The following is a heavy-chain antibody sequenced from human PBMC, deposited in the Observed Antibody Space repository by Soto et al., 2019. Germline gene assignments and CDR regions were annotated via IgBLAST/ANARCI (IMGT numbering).Heavy chain of an antibody. Sequence: QVQLVESGGGVVQPGSSLRLSCAASGFIFDNFGMHWVRQAPGKGLEWVSVIYYDGSKKYYADSVRGRFNISRDNSKNMLYLQMDSLRAEDTATYYCARSPRVRGGTASRGCWGQGTLVTLSS. CDR1: GFIFDNFG. J-gene: IGHJ4*02. D-gene: IGHD3-10*01. V-gene: IGHV3-30*03. CDR3: ARSPRVRGGTASRGC. CDR2: IYYDGSKK.